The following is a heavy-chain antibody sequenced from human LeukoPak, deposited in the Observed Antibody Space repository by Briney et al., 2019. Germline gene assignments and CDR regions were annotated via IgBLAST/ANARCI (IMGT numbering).Heavy chain of an antibody. CDR2: ISSSGDTI. CDR1: GFTFSDYY. J-gene: IGHJ4*02. Sequence: GGSLRLSCAVSGFTFSDYYMSWIRQAPGKGLEWLSYISSSGDTIYHADSVKGTFTISTDNAKNSLYLQIISLRAEDTAVYFCARNHPSRNDGWPHFGYWGRGTLVTVSS. V-gene: IGHV3-11*01. CDR3: ARNHPSRNDGWPHFGY. D-gene: IGHD1-1*01.